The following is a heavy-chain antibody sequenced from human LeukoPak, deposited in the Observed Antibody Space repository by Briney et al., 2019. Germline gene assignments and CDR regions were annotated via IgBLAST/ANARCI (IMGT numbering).Heavy chain of an antibody. D-gene: IGHD4-17*01. CDR3: ARSPLLTTVTLFDY. V-gene: IGHV4-59*01. CDR2: IYYSGST. Sequence: PSETLSLTCTASGVSISIYYWSWVRQPPGKGLEWIGYIYYSGSTNYNPSLKSRVTISVDTSKNQFSLKLSSVTAADTAVYYCARSPLLTTVTLFDYWGQGTLVTVSS. J-gene: IGHJ4*02. CDR1: GVSISIYY.